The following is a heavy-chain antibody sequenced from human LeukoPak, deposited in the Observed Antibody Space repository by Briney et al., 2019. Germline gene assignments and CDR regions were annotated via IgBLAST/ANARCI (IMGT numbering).Heavy chain of an antibody. CDR2: ISPNGGTT. Sequence: GASVKVSCKASGYTFISHWMHWVRQAPGQGLEWMGVISPNGGTTVYAQKFQGRVTLTRDTSTSTLYMELSSLRSEDTAVYYCARDSSSSASWWFDPWGQGTLVTVSS. V-gene: IGHV1-46*01. D-gene: IGHD6-6*01. CDR3: ARDSSSSASWWFDP. CDR1: GYTFISHW. J-gene: IGHJ5*02.